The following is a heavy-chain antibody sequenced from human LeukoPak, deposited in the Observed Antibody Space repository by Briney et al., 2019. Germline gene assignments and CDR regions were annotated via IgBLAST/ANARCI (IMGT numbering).Heavy chain of an antibody. V-gene: IGHV4-59*12. CDR2: IYHSGST. CDR3: ARKDSARSPIGY. D-gene: IGHD1-26*01. Sequence: SETLSLTCTVSGGSISSYYWSWIRQPPGKGLEWIGYIYHSGSTYYNPSLKSRVTISVDRSKNQFSLKLSSVTAADTAVYYCARKDSARSPIGYWGQGTLVTVSS. CDR1: GGSISSYY. J-gene: IGHJ4*02.